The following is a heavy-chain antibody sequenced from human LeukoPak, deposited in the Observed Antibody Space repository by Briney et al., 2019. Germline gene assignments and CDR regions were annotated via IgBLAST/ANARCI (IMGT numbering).Heavy chain of an antibody. D-gene: IGHD6-19*01. CDR3: ARVGSGWYNWFDP. Sequence: GGCLRLSCAASGFTFNDYYMSWIRQAPGKGLEWVSYISSSGSTIYYADSVKGRFTISRDNAKNSLYLQMNSLRAEDTAVYYCARVGSGWYNWFDPWGQGTLVTVSS. CDR2: ISSSGSTI. CDR1: GFTFNDYY. V-gene: IGHV3-11*01. J-gene: IGHJ5*02.